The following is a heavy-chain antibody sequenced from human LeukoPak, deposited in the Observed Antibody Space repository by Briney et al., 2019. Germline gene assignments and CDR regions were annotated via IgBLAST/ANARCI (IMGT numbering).Heavy chain of an antibody. CDR3: ARDMPHYYDSSEDYFYYYYMDV. D-gene: IGHD3-22*01. CDR2: MYTSGST. V-gene: IGHV4-61*02. J-gene: IGHJ6*03. CDR1: GGSISSGRYW. Sequence: PSETLSLTCTVSGGSISSGRYWWSWIRQPAGKGLEWIGRMYTSGSTNYNPSLKSRVTISVDTSKNQFSLKLSSVTAADTAVYYCARDMPHYYDSSEDYFYYYYMDVWGKGTRSPSP.